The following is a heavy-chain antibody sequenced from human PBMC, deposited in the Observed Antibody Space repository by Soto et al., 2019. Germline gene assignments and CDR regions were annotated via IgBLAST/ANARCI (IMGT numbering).Heavy chain of an antibody. V-gene: IGHV1-2*02. Sequence: GASEKVSCKTSGYTFNDYHLHWVRQAPGQGLEWMGSINPNSGDTDYAQRFQGRVTLTRDTSIRTVYMELSILRSDDTAVYYCARRRLTTGTDYFDHWGQGTLVTVSS. J-gene: IGHJ4*02. CDR1: GYTFNDYH. D-gene: IGHD1-1*01. CDR2: INPNSGDT. CDR3: ARRRLTTGTDYFDH.